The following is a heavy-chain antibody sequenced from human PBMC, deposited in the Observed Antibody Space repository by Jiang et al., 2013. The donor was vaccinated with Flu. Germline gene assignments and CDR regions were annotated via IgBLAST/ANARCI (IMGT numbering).Heavy chain of an antibody. J-gene: IGHJ4*02. D-gene: IGHD1-26*01. CDR1: GGSFSGYY. CDR3: ARGFMGASFGY. CDR2: INHSGST. V-gene: IGHV4-34*01. Sequence: LLKPSETLSLTCAVYGGSFSGYYWSWIRQPPGKGLEWIGEINHSGSTNYNPSLKSRVTISVDTSKNQFSLKLSSVTAADTAVYYCARGFMGASFGYWGQGTLVTVSS.